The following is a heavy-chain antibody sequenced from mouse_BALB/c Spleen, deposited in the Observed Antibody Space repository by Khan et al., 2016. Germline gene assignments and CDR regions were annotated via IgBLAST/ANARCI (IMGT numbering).Heavy chain of an antibody. CDR2: IATYSGEP. Sequence: QIQLVQSGPELKKPGETVRISCRASGYAFTNYGIHWVRQAPGKGLKWMGWIATYSGEPTYADDFKGRFAFSLETSASTAYLQINNLKNEDMATXFCARRRLLDLYYDMDYWGQGTSVTVSS. V-gene: IGHV9-1*02. CDR3: ARRRLLDLYYDMDY. D-gene: IGHD3-1*01. CDR1: GYAFTNYG. J-gene: IGHJ4*01.